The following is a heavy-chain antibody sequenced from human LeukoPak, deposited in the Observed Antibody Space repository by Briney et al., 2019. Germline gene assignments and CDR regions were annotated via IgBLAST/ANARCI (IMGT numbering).Heavy chain of an antibody. CDR3: ARDSRSDALIQH. J-gene: IGHJ1*01. CDR2: INPNSGGT. CDR1: GYTFTSYY. Sequence: ASVKVSCKASGYTFTSYYMHWVRQAPGQGLEWMGWINPNSGGTNYAQKFQGRVTMTRDTSISTAYMELSRLRSDDTAVYYCARDSRSDALIQHWGQGTLVTVSS. V-gene: IGHV1-2*02. D-gene: IGHD1-26*01.